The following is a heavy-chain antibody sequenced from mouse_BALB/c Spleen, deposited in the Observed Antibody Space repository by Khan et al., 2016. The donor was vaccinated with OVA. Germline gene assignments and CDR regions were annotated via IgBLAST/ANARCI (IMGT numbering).Heavy chain of an antibody. Sequence: QVELQQSGAELVKPGASVKLSCIASGYTCTSDDINWVRQRPEQGLVWSGRIFPGDDSTKYNAKSKVKATLTSDQSSSTAYLQISRRTSEVSSVYFCAIHYYGGILYWYFDVCCAWTTFTFSS. D-gene: IGHD1-2*01. J-gene: IGHJ1*01. CDR3: AIHYYGGILYWYFDV. CDR2: IFPGDDST. V-gene: IGHV1-85*01. CDR1: GYTCTSDD.